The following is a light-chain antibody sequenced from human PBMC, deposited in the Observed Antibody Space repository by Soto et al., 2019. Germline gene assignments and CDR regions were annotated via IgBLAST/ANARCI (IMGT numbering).Light chain of an antibody. CDR1: SSNIGTHT. Sequence: QPVLTQPPSASGTPGQRVTISCSGSSSNIGTHTVNWYQQLPGTAPKLLIYDNNQRPSGVPDRFSGSKSGTSASLAISGLQSEDEAEYYCAAWDDSLNGYVVFGGGTKLTVL. CDR2: DNN. J-gene: IGLJ2*01. CDR3: AAWDDSLNGYVV. V-gene: IGLV1-44*01.